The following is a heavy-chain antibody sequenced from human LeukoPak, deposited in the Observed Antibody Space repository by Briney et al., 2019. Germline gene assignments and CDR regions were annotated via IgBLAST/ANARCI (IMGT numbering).Heavy chain of an antibody. CDR2: ISGSGGST. J-gene: IGHJ4*02. CDR3: AKARAAATKGAFDY. D-gene: IGHD6-13*01. CDR1: GFTFSSYG. Sequence: GGSLRLSCAASGFTFSSYGMSWVRQAPGKWLEWVSAISGSGGSTYYADSVKGRFNISRDNSKNTLYLQMNSPRAEDTPVYYCAKARAAATKGAFDYWGQGTLVTVSS. V-gene: IGHV3-23*01.